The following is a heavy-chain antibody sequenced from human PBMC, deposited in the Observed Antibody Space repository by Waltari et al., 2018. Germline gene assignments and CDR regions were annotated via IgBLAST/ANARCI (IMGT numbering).Heavy chain of an antibody. Sequence: QVQLQGSDPTLVKPSETLSLTCSVSGASITNYYWSWIRQPPGKGLEWFGHAYHSGNTIDNPSLKGRVIISVDTSKNHFSLELSSVTTADTAVYYCARRVASTRALDVWGLGTLVTVSS. D-gene: IGHD5-12*01. J-gene: IGHJ3*01. CDR1: GASITNYY. V-gene: IGHV4-59*01. CDR3: ARRVASTRALDV. CDR2: AYHSGNT.